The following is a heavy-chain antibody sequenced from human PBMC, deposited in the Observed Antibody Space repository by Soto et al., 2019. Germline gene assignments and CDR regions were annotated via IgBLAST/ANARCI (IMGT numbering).Heavy chain of an antibody. J-gene: IGHJ6*02. Sequence: PVNLYRKGAVLGLTRSVVRLGLQAHGQRLEWIGWIVVGSGNTNYAQKFQERVTITRDMSTSTAYMELSSLRSEDTAVYYCAAGYNWNYYYYYGMDVWGQGTTVTVSS. CDR2: IVVGSGNT. D-gene: IGHD1-20*01. V-gene: IGHV1-58*01. CDR3: AAGYNWNYYYYYGMDV. CDR1: VLGLTRSV.